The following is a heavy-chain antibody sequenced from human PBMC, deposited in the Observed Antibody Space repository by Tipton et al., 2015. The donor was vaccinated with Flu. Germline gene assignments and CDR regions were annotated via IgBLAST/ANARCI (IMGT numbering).Heavy chain of an antibody. D-gene: IGHD3-10*01. J-gene: IGHJ4*02. CDR1: GFTFSSYA. CDR2: ISGSGGST. Sequence: SLRLSCAASGFTFSSYAMSWVRQAPGKGLEWVSAISGSGGSTYYADPVKGRFAISRDNSKNTLYLQMNSLRAEDTAVYYCAKDRGAHVDYFDYWGQGTLVTVSS. CDR3: AKDRGAHVDYFDY. V-gene: IGHV3-23*01.